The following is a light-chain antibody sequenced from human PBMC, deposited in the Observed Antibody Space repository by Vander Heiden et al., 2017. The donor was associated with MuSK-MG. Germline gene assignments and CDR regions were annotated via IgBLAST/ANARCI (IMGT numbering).Light chain of an antibody. CDR2: DDS. V-gene: IGLV3-21*02. CDR1: NIGIKS. J-gene: IGLJ3*02. CDR3: QVWDLSSHHVV. Sequence: SYVLTQPPSVSVAPGQTAMFTCGGNNIGIKSVHWYQQRPGQAPVRVVEDDSDRPSGIPERFSGSNSGNKATPKVSRVEAGDEADDYWQVWDLSSHHVVFGGGTKLTVL.